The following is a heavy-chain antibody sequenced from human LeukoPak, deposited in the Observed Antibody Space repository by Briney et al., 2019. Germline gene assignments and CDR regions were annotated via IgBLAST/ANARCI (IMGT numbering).Heavy chain of an antibody. CDR3: ATFYGDYASSAGR. J-gene: IGHJ4*02. V-gene: IGHV3-74*01. CDR2: INSDGLST. D-gene: IGHD4-17*01. Sequence: GGSLRLSCAASGFTFSCYWMHWVRQGPEKGLMWVSRINSDGLSTSYADSVKGRFTISRDDAKNTVYLQMNSLRAEDTAVYYCATFYGDYASSAGRWGQGILVTVSS. CDR1: GFTFSCYW.